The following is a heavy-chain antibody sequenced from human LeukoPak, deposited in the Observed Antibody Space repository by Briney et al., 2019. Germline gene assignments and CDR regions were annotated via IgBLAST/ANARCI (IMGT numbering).Heavy chain of an antibody. V-gene: IGHV3-23*01. J-gene: IGHJ4*02. CDR3: ARLYSSSSFDY. CDR2: LGISGGYT. D-gene: IGHD6-13*01. Sequence: GGSLRLSCVASGFTLSSYAMSWVRQAPGKGLHWVSSLGISGGYTWYAGSVKGRFTISRDNAKNSLYLQMNSLRAEDTAVYYCARLYSSSSFDYWGQGTLVIVSS. CDR1: GFTLSSYA.